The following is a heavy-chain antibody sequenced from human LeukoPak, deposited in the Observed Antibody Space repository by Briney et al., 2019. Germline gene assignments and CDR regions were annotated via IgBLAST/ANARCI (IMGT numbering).Heavy chain of an antibody. CDR3: ARGIGYCSSTSCYQVEP. CDR2: ISGSGGST. Sequence: GGSLRLSCAASGFTFSSYAMSWVRQAPGKGLEWVSAISGSGGSTYYADSVKGRFTISRDNSKNTLYLQMNSLRAEDTAVYYCARGIGYCSSTSCYQVEPWGQGTLVTVSS. CDR1: GFTFSSYA. D-gene: IGHD2-2*01. J-gene: IGHJ4*02. V-gene: IGHV3-23*01.